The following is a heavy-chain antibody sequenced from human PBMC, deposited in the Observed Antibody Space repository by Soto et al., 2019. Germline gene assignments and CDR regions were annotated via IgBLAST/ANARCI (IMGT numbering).Heavy chain of an antibody. CDR3: AKYDSSGYYSPGYYYGMDV. V-gene: IGHV1-3*01. CDR1: GYTFTSYA. J-gene: IGHJ6*02. D-gene: IGHD3-22*01. Sequence: GASVKASCKSSGYTFTSYAMHWVRQAPGQRLEWMGWINAGNGNTKYSQKFQGRVTITRDTSTSTAYMELSSLRSEDTAVYYCAKYDSSGYYSPGYYYGMDVWGQGTTVTVSS. CDR2: INAGNGNT.